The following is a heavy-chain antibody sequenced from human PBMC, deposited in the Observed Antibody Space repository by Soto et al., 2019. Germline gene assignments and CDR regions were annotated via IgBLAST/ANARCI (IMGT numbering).Heavy chain of an antibody. D-gene: IGHD4-17*01. Sequence: SVKVSCKASGGTFSSYAISWVRQAPGQGLEWMGGIIPIFGTANYAQKFQGRDTITADESTSTAYMELSSLRSEDTAVYYCARVIYGDYHYFDYWGQGTLVTVSS. J-gene: IGHJ4*02. CDR1: GGTFSSYA. CDR2: IIPIFGTA. V-gene: IGHV1-69*13. CDR3: ARVIYGDYHYFDY.